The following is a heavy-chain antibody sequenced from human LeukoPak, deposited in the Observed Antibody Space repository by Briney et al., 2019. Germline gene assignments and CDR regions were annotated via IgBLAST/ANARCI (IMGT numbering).Heavy chain of an antibody. CDR2: ISYDGSNK. J-gene: IGHJ4*02. Sequence: PGGSLRLSCSVSGFTFSSYGMHWVRQAPGKGLEWVAVISYDGSNKYYADSVKGRFTISRDNSKNTLYLQMNSLRAEDTAVYYCAKSPRSSTSCADYWGQGTLVTVSS. CDR3: AKSPRSSTSCADY. V-gene: IGHV3-30*18. CDR1: GFTFSSYG. D-gene: IGHD2-2*01.